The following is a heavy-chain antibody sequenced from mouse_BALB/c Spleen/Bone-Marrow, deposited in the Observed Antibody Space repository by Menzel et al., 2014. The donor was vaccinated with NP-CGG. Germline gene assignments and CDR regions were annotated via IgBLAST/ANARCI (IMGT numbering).Heavy chain of an antibody. D-gene: IGHD1-1*01. J-gene: IGHJ4*01. CDR1: GYTFTGYW. V-gene: IGHV1S81*02. CDR3: ARLIYGSSYIVDV. Sequence: QVQLQQSGAELVKPGASVKLSCKASGYTFTGYWMHWVKLRPGQGLEWIGEINPSNGRTNYNEKFKRMATLTVDKSSSTAYMQRSSLTSEDSAVFYCARLIYGSSYIVDVWGQGTSVTVSS. CDR2: INPSNGRT.